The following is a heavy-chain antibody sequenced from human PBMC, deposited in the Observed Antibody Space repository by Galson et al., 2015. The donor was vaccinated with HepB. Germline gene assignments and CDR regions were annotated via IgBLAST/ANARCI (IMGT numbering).Heavy chain of an antibody. CDR2: INPNSGGT. CDR3: ARQTTTTVIYHEMDV. D-gene: IGHD4-11*01. V-gene: IGHV1-2*06. Sequence: SVKVSCKASGYTFTGYYMHWVRQAPGQGLEWMGRINPNSGGTDYAQKFQGRVTMTRDTSIGTAYMELSSLRSDDTAVYYCARQTTTTVIYHEMDVWGQGTTVTVS. J-gene: IGHJ6*02. CDR1: GYTFTGYY.